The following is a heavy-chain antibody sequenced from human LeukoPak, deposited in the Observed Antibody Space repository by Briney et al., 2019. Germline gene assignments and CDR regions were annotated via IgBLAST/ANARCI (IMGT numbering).Heavy chain of an antibody. V-gene: IGHV3-30*01. CDR1: GFTFSSYA. CDR3: ARENIVVVVAATLQNWFDP. D-gene: IGHD2-15*01. Sequence: GRSLRLSCAASGFTFSSYAMHWVRQAPGKGLEWVAVISYDGSNKYYADSVKGRFTISRDNSKNTLYLQTNSLRAEDTAVYYCARENIVVVVAATLQNWFDPWGQGTLVTVSS. J-gene: IGHJ5*02. CDR2: ISYDGSNK.